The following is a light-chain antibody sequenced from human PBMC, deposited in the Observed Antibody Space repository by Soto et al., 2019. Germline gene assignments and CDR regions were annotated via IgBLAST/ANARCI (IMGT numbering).Light chain of an antibody. CDR3: SSSTTTTSLVV. CDR1: SSDIGDYNY. Sequence: QSVLTQPASVSGSPGQSITISCTGTSSDIGDYNYVSRYQQYPGKVPKLVIYDVSHRPSGVSNRFSGSKSGNTASLTISGLQAEDEADYYCSSSTTTTSLVVFGGGTQLTVL. J-gene: IGLJ7*01. V-gene: IGLV2-14*01. CDR2: DVS.